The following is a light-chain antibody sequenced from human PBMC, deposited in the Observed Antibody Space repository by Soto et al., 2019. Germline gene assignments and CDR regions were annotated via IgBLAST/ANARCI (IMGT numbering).Light chain of an antibody. Sequence: EIVMTQSPATQSVSPGERGTPSCRASQSVSILLAWYQQKPGQAPRLFIYGASSRATGIPDRFSGSGSGTDFTLTISRLEPEDFAVYYCQQYGSSPPTFGQGTKVDIK. V-gene: IGKV3-20*01. CDR3: QQYGSSPPT. CDR2: GAS. J-gene: IGKJ1*01. CDR1: QSVSIL.